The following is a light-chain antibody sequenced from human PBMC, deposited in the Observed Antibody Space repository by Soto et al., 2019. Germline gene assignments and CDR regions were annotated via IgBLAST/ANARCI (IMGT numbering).Light chain of an antibody. Sequence: QSASTLSASIGNSVTITCRASQSISNMLAWYKQKPEKAPKLLIYDASSLESGVPSRFRGRGSGTEFTLTITSLQPDNFATYNCQHDNSYFRTFAQGTKV. CDR2: DAS. CDR1: QSISNM. CDR3: QHDNSYFRT. J-gene: IGKJ1*01. V-gene: IGKV1-5*01.